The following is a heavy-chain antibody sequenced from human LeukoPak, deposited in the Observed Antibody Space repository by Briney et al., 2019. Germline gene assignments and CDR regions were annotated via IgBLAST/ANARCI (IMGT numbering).Heavy chain of an antibody. J-gene: IGHJ4*02. CDR2: IYYSGST. V-gene: IGHV4-39*01. CDR1: GGSNSSSNYY. D-gene: IGHD2-15*01. Sequence: PSETLSLTCTVSGGSNSSSNYYWGWVRQPPGKGLEWIGTIYYSGSTYYNPSLRSRVTISVDTSKNQFSLKLSSVTAADTAVYYCARGTGYCSGGSCYEDYWGQGTLVIVSS. CDR3: ARGTGYCSGGSCYEDY.